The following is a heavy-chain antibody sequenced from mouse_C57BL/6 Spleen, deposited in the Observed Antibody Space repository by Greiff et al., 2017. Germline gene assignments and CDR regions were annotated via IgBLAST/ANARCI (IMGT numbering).Heavy chain of an antibody. CDR2: INPYNGGT. V-gene: IGHV1-19*01. J-gene: IGHJ4*01. Sequence: EVQLQQSGPVLVKPGASVKMSCKASGYTFTDYYMNWVKQSHGKSLEWIGVINPYNGGTSYNQKFKGKATLTVDKSSSTAYMELNSLTSEDSAVYYCARGATGNYYAMDYWGQGTSVTVSS. CDR1: GYTFTDYY. D-gene: IGHD4-1*02. CDR3: ARGATGNYYAMDY.